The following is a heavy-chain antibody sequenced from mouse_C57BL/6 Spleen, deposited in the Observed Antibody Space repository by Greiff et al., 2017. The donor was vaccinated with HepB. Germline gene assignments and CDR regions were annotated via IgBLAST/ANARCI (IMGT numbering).Heavy chain of an antibody. CDR1: GYTFTSYG. J-gene: IGHJ3*01. Sequence: QVQLQQSGAELARPGASVKLSCKASGYTFTSYGISWVKQRTGQGLEWIGEIYPRRGNTYYNEKFKGKATLTADKSSSTAYMELRSLTSEDSAVYFCAEGTIYYGSSYPFAYWGKGTLVTVSA. D-gene: IGHD1-1*01. CDR2: IYPRRGNT. V-gene: IGHV1-81*01. CDR3: AEGTIYYGSSYPFAY.